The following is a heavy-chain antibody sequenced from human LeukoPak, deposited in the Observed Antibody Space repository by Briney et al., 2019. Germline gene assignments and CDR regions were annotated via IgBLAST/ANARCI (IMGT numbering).Heavy chain of an antibody. CDR3: ARGRGSGSYSGY. D-gene: IGHD3-10*01. V-gene: IGHV1-8*01. CDR2: MNPNSGNT. J-gene: IGHJ4*02. CDR1: GYTFTSYD. Sequence: ASVKVSCKASGYTFTSYDINWVRQATGRGLEWMGWMNPNSGNTGYAQKFQGRVTMTRNTSISTAYMELSSLRSEDTAVYCCARGRGSGSYSGYWGQGTLVTVSS.